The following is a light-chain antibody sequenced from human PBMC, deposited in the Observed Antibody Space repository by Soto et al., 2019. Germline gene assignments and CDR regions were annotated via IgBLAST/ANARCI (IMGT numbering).Light chain of an antibody. CDR1: SGHSGYI. CDR3: ETWDDNAWV. Sequence: QLVLTQSSSASASLGSSVNLTCTLSSGHSGYIIAWHQQQPGKAPRYLMKLEGSGSYNKGSGAPDRFSCSSSGADRYLTSSNLQSEEEADYYCETWDDNAWVFGGGTKLTVL. CDR2: LEGSGSY. J-gene: IGLJ3*02. V-gene: IGLV4-60*03.